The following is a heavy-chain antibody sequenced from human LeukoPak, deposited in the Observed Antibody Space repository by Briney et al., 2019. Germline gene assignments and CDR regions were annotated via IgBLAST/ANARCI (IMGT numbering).Heavy chain of an antibody. J-gene: IGHJ4*01. V-gene: IGHV3-23*01. CDR2: ISGSGNT. Sequence: GGSVRLSCAASGFAFSYYAMIWVRQAPGKGLEWVSRISGSGNTHYTDSVKGRFTISRDNSKSTLDLQMNSLRVEDTALYYCAKDIYSAYDLARAFDFWGQGTLVTVST. CDR3: AKDIYSAYDLARAFDF. D-gene: IGHD5-12*01. CDR1: GFAFSYYA.